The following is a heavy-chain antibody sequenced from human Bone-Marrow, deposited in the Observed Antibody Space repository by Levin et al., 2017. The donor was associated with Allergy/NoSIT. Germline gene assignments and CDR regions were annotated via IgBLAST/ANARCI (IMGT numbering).Heavy chain of an antibody. CDR3: ARALRSFLSYCSSTSCYGSGRWFDP. D-gene: IGHD2-2*01. CDR1: GYTFTSYD. V-gene: IGHV1-8*01. Sequence: ASVKVSCKASGYTFTSYDINWVRQATGQGLEWMGWMNPNSGNTGYAQKFQGRVTMTRNTSISTAYMELSSLRSEDTAVYYCARALRSFLSYCSSTSCYGSGRWFDPWGQGTLVTVSS. CDR2: MNPNSGNT. J-gene: IGHJ5*02.